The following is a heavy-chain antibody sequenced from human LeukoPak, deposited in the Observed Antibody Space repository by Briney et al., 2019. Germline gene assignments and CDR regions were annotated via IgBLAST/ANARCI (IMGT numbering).Heavy chain of an antibody. V-gene: IGHV1-8*01. CDR1: GYTFTSYD. J-gene: IGHJ4*02. CDR2: MNPNSGNT. D-gene: IGHD1-26*01. CDR3: ARDQGSGSYSSRLLDY. Sequence: ASVKVSCKASGYTFTSYDINWVRQATGQGLEWMGWMNPNSGNTGYAQKFQGRVTMTRNTSISTAYMELSSLRSEDTAVYYCARDQGSGSYSSRLLDYWGQGTVLTVSS.